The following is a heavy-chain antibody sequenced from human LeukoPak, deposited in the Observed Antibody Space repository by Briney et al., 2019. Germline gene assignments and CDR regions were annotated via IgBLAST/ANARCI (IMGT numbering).Heavy chain of an antibody. Sequence: PSETLSLTCTVSGVSISSDYWSWIRLPPGKGLEWIGCIYYSGGSNYNPSLKSRVTMSVDTSKNQFSLKLTSVTAADTAVYYCARRLRQNLFDPWGQGALVTVSS. CDR1: GVSISSDY. D-gene: IGHD4-17*01. CDR2: IYYSGGS. CDR3: ARRLRQNLFDP. J-gene: IGHJ5*02. V-gene: IGHV4-59*08.